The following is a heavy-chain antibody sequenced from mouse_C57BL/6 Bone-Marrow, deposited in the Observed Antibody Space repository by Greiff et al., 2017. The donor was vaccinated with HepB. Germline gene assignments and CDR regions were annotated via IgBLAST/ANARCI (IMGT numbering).Heavy chain of an antibody. D-gene: IGHD4-1*01. CDR1: GYTFTDYP. J-gene: IGHJ4*01. Sequence: QVHVKQSGPELVRPGVSVKISCKGSGYTFTDYPMNWVKQSHAKSLEWIGIISTYSDNTNYSQKLKGKATMTVDKSSSTAYMELAGLTSEDSAVYYCARGWDPYVMDYWGYGTSVTVSA. CDR2: ISTYSDNT. CDR3: ARGWDPYVMDY. V-gene: IGHV1-67*01.